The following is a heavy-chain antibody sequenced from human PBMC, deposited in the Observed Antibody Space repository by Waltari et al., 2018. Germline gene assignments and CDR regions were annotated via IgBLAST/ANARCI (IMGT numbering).Heavy chain of an antibody. D-gene: IGHD3-10*01. CDR2: IWYDGSNK. J-gene: IGHJ4*02. Sequence: QVQLVESGGGVVQPGRSLRLSCAASGFPFSSYGMHWVRQAPGKGLEWVAVIWYDGSNKYYADSVKGRFTISRDNSKNTLYLQMNSLRAEDTAVYYCAKGKGVAGIFDYWGQGTLVTVSS. CDR1: GFPFSSYG. CDR3: AKGKGVAGIFDY. V-gene: IGHV3-33*06.